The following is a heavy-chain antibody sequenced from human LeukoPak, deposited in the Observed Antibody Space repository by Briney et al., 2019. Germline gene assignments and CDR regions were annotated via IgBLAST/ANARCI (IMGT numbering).Heavy chain of an antibody. D-gene: IGHD5-12*01. CDR1: GYTFTSYH. Sequence: GASVKVSCKASGYTFTSYHMHWVRQAPGQGLEWMGIINPSGGSTSYAQKFQGRVTMTSDTSTSTVYMELSSLRSEDAAVYYCARVSVDVDQFDAFDIWGQGTMVTVSS. CDR2: INPSGGST. V-gene: IGHV1-46*01. J-gene: IGHJ3*02. CDR3: ARVSVDVDQFDAFDI.